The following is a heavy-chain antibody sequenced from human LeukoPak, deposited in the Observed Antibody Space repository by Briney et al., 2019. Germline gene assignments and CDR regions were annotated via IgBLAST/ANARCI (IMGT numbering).Heavy chain of an antibody. D-gene: IGHD2-2*01. CDR2: INPNSGGT. V-gene: IGHV1-2*02. Sequence: ASVKVSCKASGYTFTGYYMHWVRQAPGQGLEWMGWINPNSGGTNCAQKFQGRVTMTRDTSISTAYMELSRLRSDDTAVYYCARDGCSSTSCPPWNYYYYMDVWGKGTTVTVSS. J-gene: IGHJ6*03. CDR3: ARDGCSSTSCPPWNYYYYMDV. CDR1: GYTFTGYY.